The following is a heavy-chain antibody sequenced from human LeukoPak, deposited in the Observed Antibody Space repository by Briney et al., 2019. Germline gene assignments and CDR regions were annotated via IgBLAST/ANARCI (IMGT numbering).Heavy chain of an antibody. CDR1: GFTFSSYA. CDR2: ISGSGGST. V-gene: IGHV3-23*01. D-gene: IGHD3-10*01. Sequence: GGSLRLSCAASGFTFSSYAMSWVRQAPGKGLEWVSGISGSGGSTYYADSVKGRFTISRDNSRNALYLQMNRLRAEDTAVYYCAKGFGSSYYYGMDVWGQGTTVTVSS. CDR3: AKGFGSSYYYGMDV. J-gene: IGHJ6*02.